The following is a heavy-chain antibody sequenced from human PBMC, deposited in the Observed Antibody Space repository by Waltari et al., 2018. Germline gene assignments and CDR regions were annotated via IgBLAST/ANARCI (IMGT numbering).Heavy chain of an antibody. Sequence: EVQLVESGGGLVQPGGSLRLSCAASGFTLSGYWMSWVRQAPGKGREGVANIKKDGSEEYDVDSVRGRFTVSRDNAKNSLYLKMNSLRPEDTAVYYCARDQWFAFDIWGQGTMVTVSS. D-gene: IGHD3-22*01. CDR1: GFTLSGYW. J-gene: IGHJ3*02. CDR3: ARDQWFAFDI. V-gene: IGHV3-7*01. CDR2: IKKDGSEE.